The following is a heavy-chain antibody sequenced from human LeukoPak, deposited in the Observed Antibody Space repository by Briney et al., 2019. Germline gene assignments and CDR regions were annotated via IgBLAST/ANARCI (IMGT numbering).Heavy chain of an antibody. J-gene: IGHJ6*03. CDR3: ARDFYYYDSSGNMDV. V-gene: IGHV3-30*01. Sequence: PGGSLRLSCAASGFTFSSYAMHWVRQAPGKGLERVAVISYDGSNKYYAESVNGRFTISRDNSKNTLYLRMNSLRAEDTAVYYCARDFYYYDSSGNMDVWGKGTTVTVSS. CDR1: GFTFSSYA. CDR2: ISYDGSNK. D-gene: IGHD3-22*01.